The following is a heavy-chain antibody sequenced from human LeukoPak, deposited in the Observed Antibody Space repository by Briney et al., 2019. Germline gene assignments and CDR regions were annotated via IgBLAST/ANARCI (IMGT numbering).Heavy chain of an antibody. CDR3: ARDRLAITVAGTVDY. CDR2: IKQDGSEK. J-gene: IGHJ4*02. D-gene: IGHD6-19*01. CDR1: GFTFSSYW. V-gene: IGHV3-7*01. Sequence: PGGSLRLSCAASGFTFSSYWMSWVRQAPGKGLEWVANIKQDGSEKYYVDSVKGRFTISRDNAKNSLYLQMNSLRAEDTAVYYCARDRLAITVAGTVDYWGQGTLVTVSS.